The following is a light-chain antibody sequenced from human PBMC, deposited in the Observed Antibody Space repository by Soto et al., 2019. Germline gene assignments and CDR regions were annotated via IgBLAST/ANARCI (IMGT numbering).Light chain of an antibody. Sequence: QSALTQPPSVSGAPGQRVTISCTGSNSNIGAGYDVHWYQQLPGTAHKLLIYGNSNRPSGVPERFSGSKSGTSASLAFSGLQAENEADYYCQSYDSSLSGYVFGTGTKVTVL. CDR3: QSYDSSLSGYV. V-gene: IGLV1-40*01. CDR1: NSNIGAGYD. J-gene: IGLJ1*01. CDR2: GNS.